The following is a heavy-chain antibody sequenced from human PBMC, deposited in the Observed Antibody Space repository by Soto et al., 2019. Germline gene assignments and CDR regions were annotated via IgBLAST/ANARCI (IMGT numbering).Heavy chain of an antibody. V-gene: IGHV3-48*02. CDR3: ARPYDFWSGYPGFAFDI. CDR2: ISSSSSTI. CDR1: GFTFSSYS. J-gene: IGHJ3*02. D-gene: IGHD3-3*01. Sequence: GGSLRLSCAASGFTFSSYSMNWVRQAPGKGLEWVSYISSSSSTIYYADSVKGRFTISRDNAKNSLYLQMNSLRDEDTAVYYCARPYDFWSGYPGFAFDIWGQGTTVTVSS.